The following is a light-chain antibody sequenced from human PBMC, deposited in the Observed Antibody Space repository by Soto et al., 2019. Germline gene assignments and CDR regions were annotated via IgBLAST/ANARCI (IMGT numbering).Light chain of an antibody. CDR2: DAS. V-gene: IGKV3-20*01. CDR1: QSINSNY. CDR3: QQYGSSPPIT. J-gene: IGKJ5*01. Sequence: SVLTQSPGTLSLSPGERATLSCGASQSINSNYLAWYQQKPGQAPRLLIYDASSRATGIPDRFSGSGSGTDFTLTISRLEPEDFAVYYCQQYGSSPPITFGQGTRLEI.